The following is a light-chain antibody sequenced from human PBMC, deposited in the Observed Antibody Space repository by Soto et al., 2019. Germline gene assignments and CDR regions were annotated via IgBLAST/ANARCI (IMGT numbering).Light chain of an antibody. Sequence: QSALTQPASVSGSPGQSITISCTGTSSDVGGYNYVSWYQQHPGKAPKLMIYEVNNRPSGVSNRFSGSKSGNTASLTISGLQAEDEDDYYCHSYTSSTTYVFGTGTKLTVL. CDR2: EVN. CDR3: HSYTSSTTYV. V-gene: IGLV2-14*01. J-gene: IGLJ1*01. CDR1: SSDVGGYNY.